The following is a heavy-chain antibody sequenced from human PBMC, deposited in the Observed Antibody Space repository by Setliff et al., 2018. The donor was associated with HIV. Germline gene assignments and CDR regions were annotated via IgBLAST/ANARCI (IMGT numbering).Heavy chain of an antibody. CDR1: GGSLGSHY. J-gene: IGHJ4*02. V-gene: IGHV4-59*11. CDR2: ISDSGTT. CDR3: ARWGDGYNSYDC. D-gene: IGHD5-12*01. Sequence: PSETLSLTCSVSGGSLGSHYWSWVRQPPGKGLEWIAWISDSGTTNYNPSLKSRVTLSVDTSKNQFSLSLTSVTGADTAVYFCARWGDGYNSYDCWGQGTLVTVSS.